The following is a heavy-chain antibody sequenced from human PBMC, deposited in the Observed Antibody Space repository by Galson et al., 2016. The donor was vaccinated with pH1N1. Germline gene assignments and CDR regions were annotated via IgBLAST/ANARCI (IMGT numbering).Heavy chain of an antibody. CDR1: GFTVSSNY. V-gene: IGHV3-53*01. Sequence: SLRLSCAASGFTVSSNYMSWVRQAPGKGLEWVSLIYSGGRTYYADSVKGRFTISRDNSKTTLYLQMNSLRVEDTAVYYCARVGDFWSYYYYNMDVWGQGTTVTVSS. CDR3: ARVGDFWSYYYYNMDV. CDR2: IYSGGRT. J-gene: IGHJ6*02. D-gene: IGHD3-3*01.